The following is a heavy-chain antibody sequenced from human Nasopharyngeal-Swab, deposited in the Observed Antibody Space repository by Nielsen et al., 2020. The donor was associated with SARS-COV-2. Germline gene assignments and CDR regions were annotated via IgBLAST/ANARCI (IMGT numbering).Heavy chain of an antibody. CDR1: GHTFTNYY. D-gene: IGHD6-13*01. CDR2: INPSGGST. J-gene: IGHJ6*03. CDR3: ATGSWGATGYYYMDV. V-gene: IGHV1-46*01. Sequence: ASVKVSCKASGHTFTNYYMHWVRQAPGQGLELMGIINPSGGSTSYAQKFQGRVTMTRDTSTSTVYMELSSLRSEDTAVYYCATGSWGATGYYYMDVWGKGTTVTVSS.